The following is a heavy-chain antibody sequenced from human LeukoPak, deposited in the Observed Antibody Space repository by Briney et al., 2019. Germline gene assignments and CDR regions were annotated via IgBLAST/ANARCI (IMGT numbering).Heavy chain of an antibody. J-gene: IGHJ6*03. V-gene: IGHV1-69*13. CDR2: IIPIFGTA. CDR3: ARGDVLEMADYYYYYYMDV. CDR1: GGTFSSYA. D-gene: IGHD5-24*01. Sequence: ASVKVSCKASGGTFSSYAISWVRQAPGQGLEWMGGIIPIFGTANYAQKFQGRVTITADESTSTAYMELSSLRCEDTAVYYCARGDVLEMADYYYYYYMDVWGNGTTVTISS.